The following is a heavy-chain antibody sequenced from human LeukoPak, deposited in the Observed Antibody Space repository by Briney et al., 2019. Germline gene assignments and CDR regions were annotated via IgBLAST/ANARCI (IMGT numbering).Heavy chain of an antibody. J-gene: IGHJ4*02. Sequence: GGSLRLSCAASGFTFRIAWMSWVRQAPGKGLEWVGRIKTKASGGPTDYAAPVEGRFTISRDDSKNTLYLQMNSLKTEDTAVYYCTTCTGGSCYSDYWGQGTLVTVSS. V-gene: IGHV3-15*01. CDR3: TTCTGGSCYSDY. D-gene: IGHD2-15*01. CDR1: GFTFRIAW. CDR2: IKTKASGGPT.